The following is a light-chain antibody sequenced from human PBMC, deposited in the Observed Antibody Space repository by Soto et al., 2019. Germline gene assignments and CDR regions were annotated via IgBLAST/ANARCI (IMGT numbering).Light chain of an antibody. V-gene: IGLV1-47*01. Sequence: QSVLTQPPSASGTPGQRVTISCSGSSSNIGSNYVYWYQQLPGTAPKLLIYRNNQRPSGVPDRFSGSKSGTSASLAISGLRPDDDADYYCAAWDASLSGPVFGGGTQLTVL. CDR3: AAWDASLSGPV. CDR2: RNN. J-gene: IGLJ7*01. CDR1: SSNIGSNY.